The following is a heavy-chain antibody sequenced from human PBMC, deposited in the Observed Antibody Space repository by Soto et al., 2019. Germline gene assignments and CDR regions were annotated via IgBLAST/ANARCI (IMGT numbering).Heavy chain of an antibody. Sequence: SGPTLVNPTQTLTLTCTFSGFSLSTSGMRVSWIRQPPGKALEWLARIDWDDDKFYSTSLKTRLTISKDTSKNQVVLTMTNMDPVDTATFYCARITHTVHDFWGQGTLVTVSS. V-gene: IGHV2-70*04. D-gene: IGHD4-4*01. CDR3: ARITHTVHDF. CDR1: GFSLSTSGMR. CDR2: IDWDDDK. J-gene: IGHJ4*02.